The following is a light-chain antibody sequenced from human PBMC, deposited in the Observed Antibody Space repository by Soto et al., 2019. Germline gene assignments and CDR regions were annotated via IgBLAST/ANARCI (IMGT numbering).Light chain of an antibody. CDR1: SSDVGSYNL. J-gene: IGLJ1*01. V-gene: IGLV2-23*01. CDR3: CSYAGSISHYV. CDR2: EGS. Sequence: QPVLTQPASVSGSPGQSITISCTGTSSDVGSYNLVSWYQQHPGKAPKLMIYEGSKRPSGVSNRFSGSKSGNTASLTISGLQAEDEADYYCCSYAGSISHYVFGTGTKLTVL.